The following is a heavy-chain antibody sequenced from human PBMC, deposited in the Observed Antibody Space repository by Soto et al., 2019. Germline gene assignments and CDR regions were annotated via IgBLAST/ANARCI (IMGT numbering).Heavy chain of an antibody. D-gene: IGHD1-26*01. Sequence: SGGSLRLSCAASGFTFSIYGMHWVRQAPGKGLEWVAVISYDGSNKYYADSVKGRFTISRDNSKNTLYLQMNSLRAEDTAVYYCAKDSIVGAMSLNWFDPWGQGTLVTVSS. CDR2: ISYDGSNK. CDR3: AKDSIVGAMSLNWFDP. CDR1: GFTFSIYG. J-gene: IGHJ5*02. V-gene: IGHV3-30*18.